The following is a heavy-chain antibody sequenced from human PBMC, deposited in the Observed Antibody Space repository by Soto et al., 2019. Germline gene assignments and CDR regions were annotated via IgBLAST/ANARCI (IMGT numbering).Heavy chain of an antibody. CDR2: LYYNVGT. CDR1: GSSISSSGYY. CDR3: ARLPSRHWVHS. Sequence: SETLSLTCTVSGSSISSSGYYWGWIRQPPGRGLEWIGSLYYNVGTYYNPSLKSRVTISADTSANQFSLMVNSVTAADTAIYYCARLPSRHWVHSWRQATLVTVS. V-gene: IGHV4-39*01. J-gene: IGHJ4*02. D-gene: IGHD3-10*01.